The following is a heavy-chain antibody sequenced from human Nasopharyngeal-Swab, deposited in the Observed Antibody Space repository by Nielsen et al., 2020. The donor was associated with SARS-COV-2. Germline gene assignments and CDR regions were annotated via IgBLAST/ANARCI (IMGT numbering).Heavy chain of an antibody. D-gene: IGHD1-26*01. CDR1: GLTVSSTY. CDR3: ARGGSGNAFDI. CDR2: IYSGGST. V-gene: IGHV3-53*01. J-gene: IGHJ3*02. Sequence: GGSLRLSCAVSGLTVSSTYMSWVRQAPGKGLEWVSVIYSGGSTYYADSVKGRFTISRDNSKNTLYLQMNSLRAEDTAVYYCARGGSGNAFDIWGQGTMVTVSS.